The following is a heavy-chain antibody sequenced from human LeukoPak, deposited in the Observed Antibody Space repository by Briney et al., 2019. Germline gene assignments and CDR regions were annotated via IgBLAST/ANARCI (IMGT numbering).Heavy chain of an antibody. CDR3: ARAAVTTSRYFQH. CDR2: IYNSGHT. V-gene: IGHV4-59*01. J-gene: IGHJ1*01. D-gene: IGHD4-17*01. Sequence: SETLSLTCTVSGGSISSYYWSWIRQPPGKGLESIGYIYNSGHTNYNPSLKSRVTISEDTSKNQLSLKLSSVTAADTAVYYCARAAVTTSRYFQHWGQGTLVTVSS. CDR1: GGSISSYY.